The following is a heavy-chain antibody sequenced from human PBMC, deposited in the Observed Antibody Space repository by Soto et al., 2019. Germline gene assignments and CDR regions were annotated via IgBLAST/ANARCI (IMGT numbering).Heavy chain of an antibody. Sequence: SVKVSCKASGGTFSSYAISWVRQAPGQGLEWMGGIIPIFGTANYAQRFQGRVTITADKSTSTAYMELSSLRSEDTAVYYCARDPRGREAGFIYYYGMDVWGQGTTVTVSS. CDR3: ARDPRGREAGFIYYYGMDV. CDR1: GGTFSSYA. V-gene: IGHV1-69*06. J-gene: IGHJ6*02. D-gene: IGHD6-13*01. CDR2: IIPIFGTA.